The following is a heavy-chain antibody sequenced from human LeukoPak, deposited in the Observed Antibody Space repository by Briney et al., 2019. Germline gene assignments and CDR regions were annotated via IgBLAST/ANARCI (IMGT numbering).Heavy chain of an antibody. CDR3: ASGYGSGSYRRHYYYGMDV. V-gene: IGHV4-30-2*01. Sequence: PSQTLSLTCAVSGGSISSGGYSWSWIRQPPGKGLEGIGYIYHSGSTYYNPSLKSRVTISVDRSKNQFSLKLSSVTAADTAVYYCASGYGSGSYRRHYYYGMDVWGQGTTVTVSS. J-gene: IGHJ6*02. CDR1: GGSISSGGYS. D-gene: IGHD3-10*01. CDR2: IYHSGST.